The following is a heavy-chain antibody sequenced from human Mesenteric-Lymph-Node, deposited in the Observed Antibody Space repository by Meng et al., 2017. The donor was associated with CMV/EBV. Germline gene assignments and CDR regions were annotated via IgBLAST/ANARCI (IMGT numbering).Heavy chain of an antibody. J-gene: IGHJ4*02. CDR1: GGSFSGYY. CDR3: ARAGKPVDY. V-gene: IGHV4-34*01. Sequence: LDLTCAVYGGSFSGYYWSWIRQPPGKGLEWIGEINHSGSTNYNPSLKSRVTISVDTSKNQFSLKLSSVTAADTAVYYCARAGKPVDYWGQGTLVTVSS. D-gene: IGHD1-14*01. CDR2: INHSGST.